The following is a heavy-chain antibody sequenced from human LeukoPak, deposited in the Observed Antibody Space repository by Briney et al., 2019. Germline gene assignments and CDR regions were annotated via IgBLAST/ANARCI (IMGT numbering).Heavy chain of an antibody. D-gene: IGHD6-19*01. CDR3: ARDPPPPPLAVAGKAAEGDYGMDV. CDR1: GYTFTGYY. Sequence: GASVKVSCKASGYTFTGYYMHWVRQAPGQGLEWMGWINPNSGGTNYAQRLQGRVTMTTDTSTSTAYMELRSLRSDDTAVYYCARDPPPPPLAVAGKAAEGDYGMDVWGQGTTVTVSS. CDR2: INPNSGGT. V-gene: IGHV1-2*02. J-gene: IGHJ6*02.